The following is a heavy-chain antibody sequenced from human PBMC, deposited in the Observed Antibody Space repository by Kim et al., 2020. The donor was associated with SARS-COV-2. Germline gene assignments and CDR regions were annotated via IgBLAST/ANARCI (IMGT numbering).Heavy chain of an antibody. CDR3: ARDNCGGDCYGNWFDP. CDR1: GYTFTSYA. Sequence: ASVKVSCKASGYTFTSYAMNWVRQAPGQGLEWMGWINTNTGNPTYAQGFTGRFVFSLDTSVSTAYLQISSLKAEDTAVYYCARDNCGGDCYGNWFDPWGQGTLVTVSS. D-gene: IGHD2-21*02. V-gene: IGHV7-4-1*02. J-gene: IGHJ5*02. CDR2: INTNTGNP.